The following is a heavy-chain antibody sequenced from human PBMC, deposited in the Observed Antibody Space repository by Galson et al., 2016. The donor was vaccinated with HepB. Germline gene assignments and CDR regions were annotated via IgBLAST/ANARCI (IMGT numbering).Heavy chain of an antibody. V-gene: IGHV4-31*03. CDR3: AGEVTMIVVGSRFFDF. CDR1: GGSISGGGYY. CDR2: IHNSGSS. D-gene: IGHD3-22*01. J-gene: IGHJ2*01. Sequence: TLSLTCTVSGGSISGGGYYWSWIRQHPGKGLEWIGYIHNSGSSYYNPSLQSRATISLDTSKKQFSLKLSSVTAADTAVYYCAGEVTMIVVGSRFFDFWGRGTLVTVSS.